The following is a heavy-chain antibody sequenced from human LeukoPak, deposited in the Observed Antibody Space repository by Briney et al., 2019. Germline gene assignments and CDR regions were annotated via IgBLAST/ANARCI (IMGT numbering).Heavy chain of an antibody. Sequence: GGSLRLSCAASGFTFSSYSMNWVRQAPGKGLEWVSSISSSSSYIYYADSVKGRFTISRDNAKNSLYLQMNSLRAEDTAVYYCARDLRHNYGDGGYFDYWGQGALVTVSS. CDR3: ARDLRHNYGDGGYFDY. V-gene: IGHV3-21*01. D-gene: IGHD4-17*01. J-gene: IGHJ4*02. CDR1: GFTFSSYS. CDR2: ISSSSSYI.